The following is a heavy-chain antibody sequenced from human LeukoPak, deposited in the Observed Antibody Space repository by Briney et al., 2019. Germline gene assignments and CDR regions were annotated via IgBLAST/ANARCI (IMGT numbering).Heavy chain of an antibody. CDR2: IIPVLGIA. J-gene: IGHJ4*02. CDR3: ARGSDGSIDY. D-gene: IGHD3-10*01. Sequence: SVKVSCKASGGTFSSYAISWVRQAPGQGLEWMGRIIPVLGIANYAQKFQGRVTITADKSTSTAYMELSSLRSEDTAVYYCARGSDGSIDYWGQGTLVTVSS. CDR1: GGTFSSYA. V-gene: IGHV1-69*04.